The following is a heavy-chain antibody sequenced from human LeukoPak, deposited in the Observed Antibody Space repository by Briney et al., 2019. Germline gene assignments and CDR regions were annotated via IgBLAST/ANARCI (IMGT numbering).Heavy chain of an antibody. Sequence: PGGSLRLSCAASGFTFSSYGMHWVRQAPGKGLEWVAVIWYDGSNKYYADSVKGQFTISRDNSKNTLSLQMNSLRAEDTAVYYCARDSAPYSSGWYHYLDYWGQGTLVTVSS. CDR3: ARDSAPYSSGWYHYLDY. D-gene: IGHD6-19*01. CDR2: IWYDGSNK. CDR1: GFTFSSYG. J-gene: IGHJ4*02. V-gene: IGHV3-33*01.